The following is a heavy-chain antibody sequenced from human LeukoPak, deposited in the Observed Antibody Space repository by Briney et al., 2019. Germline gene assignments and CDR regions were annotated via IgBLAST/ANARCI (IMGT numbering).Heavy chain of an antibody. CDR3: ARDQWTMVVAMDY. D-gene: IGHD4/OR15-4a*01. CDR2: ISTSSSYI. Sequence: GGSLRLSCAASGFTFSSYSMNWVRQAPGKGLEWVASISTSSSYIYYADSVKGRFTISRDNAKNSLYLQMNSLRAEDTAVYYCARDQWTMVVAMDYWGQGTLVTVSS. J-gene: IGHJ4*02. CDR1: GFTFSSYS. V-gene: IGHV3-21*01.